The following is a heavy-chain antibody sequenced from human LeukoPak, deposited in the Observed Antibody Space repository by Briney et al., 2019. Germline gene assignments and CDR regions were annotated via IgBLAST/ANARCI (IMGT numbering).Heavy chain of an antibody. CDR3: ARDRRGLTTVTTRSGWFDP. D-gene: IGHD4-11*01. Sequence: ASVKVSYKASGYTFTSYGISWVRQAPGQGLEWMGWISAYNGNTNYAQKLQGRVTMTTDTSTSTAYMELRSPRSDDTAVYYCARDRRGLTTVTTRSGWFDPWGQGTLVTVSS. V-gene: IGHV1-18*01. CDR2: ISAYNGNT. J-gene: IGHJ5*02. CDR1: GYTFTSYG.